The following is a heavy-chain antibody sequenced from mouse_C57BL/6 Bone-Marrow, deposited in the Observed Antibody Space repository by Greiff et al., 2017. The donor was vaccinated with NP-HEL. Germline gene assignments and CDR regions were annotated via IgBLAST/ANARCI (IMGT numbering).Heavy chain of an antibody. D-gene: IGHD1-1*01. CDR2: IRSKSNNYAT. CDR1: GFSFNTYA. V-gene: IGHV10-1*01. Sequence: EVKVVESGGGLVQPKGSLKLSCAASGFSFNTYAMNWVRQAPGKGLEWVARIRSKSNNYATYYADSVKDRFTISRDDSESMLYLQMNNLKTEDTAMYYCVRNYGGYFDYWGQGTTLTVSS. CDR3: VRNYGGYFDY. J-gene: IGHJ2*01.